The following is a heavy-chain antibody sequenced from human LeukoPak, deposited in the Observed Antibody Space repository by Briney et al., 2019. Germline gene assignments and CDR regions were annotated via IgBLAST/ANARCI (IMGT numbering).Heavy chain of an antibody. D-gene: IGHD3-22*01. V-gene: IGHV3-30*02. CDR1: GFTFSSYD. CDR3: AREDSSGYYYLVSY. J-gene: IGHJ4*02. Sequence: GGSLRLSCAASGFTFSSYDMHWVRQAPGKGLEWMALIRYDGSKEYYAYSVKGRFTISRDNSKNTLYLQMNSLRHEDTAVYYCAREDSSGYYYLVSYWGQGTLVTVSS. CDR2: IRYDGSKE.